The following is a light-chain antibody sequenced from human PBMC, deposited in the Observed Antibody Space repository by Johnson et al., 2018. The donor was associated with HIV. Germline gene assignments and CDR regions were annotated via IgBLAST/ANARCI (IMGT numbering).Light chain of an antibody. Sequence: VLAQPPSVSAAPGQKVTISCSGSSSNLGNNYVSWYQQLPGTAPKLLIYDNNKRPSGIPDRFSGSKSGTSATLGITGLQTGDEADYYCGTWDSSLSAFYVFGTGTKVTVL. CDR2: DNN. J-gene: IGLJ1*01. V-gene: IGLV1-51*01. CDR1: SSNLGNNY. CDR3: GTWDSSLSAFYV.